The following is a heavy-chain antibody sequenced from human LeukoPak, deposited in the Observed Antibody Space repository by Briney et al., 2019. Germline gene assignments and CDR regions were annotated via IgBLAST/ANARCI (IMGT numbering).Heavy chain of an antibody. CDR3: ARHLRYCSSTSCLQYYYYYMDV. J-gene: IGHJ6*03. CDR1: GGSFSGYY. CDR2: INHSGST. V-gene: IGHV4-34*01. Sequence: PSETLSLTCAVYGGSFSGYYWSWIRQPPGKGLEWIGEINHSGSTNYNPSLKSRVTISVDTSKNQFSLKLSSVTAADTAVYYCARHLRYCSSTSCLQYYYYYMDVWGKGTTVTVSS. D-gene: IGHD2-2*01.